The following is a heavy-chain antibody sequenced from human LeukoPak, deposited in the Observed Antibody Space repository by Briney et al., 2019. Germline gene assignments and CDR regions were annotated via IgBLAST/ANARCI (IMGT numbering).Heavy chain of an antibody. J-gene: IGHJ5*02. Sequence: PGGSLRLSCAASGFTFSTYAMSWVRQAPGKGLEWVSGISDSGGTTYYADSVKGRFTISRDNSKNTLYLQMNSLRAEDTAVYYCARAHRTLDSSGYYFTNWFDPWGQGTLVTVSS. D-gene: IGHD3-22*01. CDR3: ARAHRTLDSSGYYFTNWFDP. CDR2: ISDSGGTT. V-gene: IGHV3-23*01. CDR1: GFTFSTYA.